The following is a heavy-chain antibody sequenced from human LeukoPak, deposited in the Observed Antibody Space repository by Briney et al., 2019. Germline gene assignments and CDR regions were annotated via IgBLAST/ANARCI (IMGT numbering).Heavy chain of an antibody. Sequence: GGSLRLSCAASGFTFSSYAMTWVRQAPGKGLEWVSTISGSVGGSGGSTFYADSVKGRFTISRDNSKNTLYLQMISLRADDTAVYYCAKVDCGSPGCRRIDYWGQGTLVTVSS. CDR2: ISGSVGGSGGST. CDR3: AKVDCGSPGCRRIDY. D-gene: IGHD2-2*01. CDR1: GFTFSSYA. V-gene: IGHV3-23*01. J-gene: IGHJ4*02.